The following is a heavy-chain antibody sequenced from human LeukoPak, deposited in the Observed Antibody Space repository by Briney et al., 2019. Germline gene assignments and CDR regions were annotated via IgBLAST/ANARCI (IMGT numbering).Heavy chain of an antibody. CDR3: ARDCSSTSCYRTLDY. Sequence: GGSLRLSCAASGFTFSDYYVSWIRQAPGKGLEWVSYISSSGSTIYYADSVKGRFTISRDNAKNSLYLQMNSLRAEDTAVYYCARDCSSTSCYRTLDYWGQGTLVTVSS. V-gene: IGHV3-11*04. CDR1: GFTFSDYY. D-gene: IGHD2-2*01. CDR2: ISSSGSTI. J-gene: IGHJ4*02.